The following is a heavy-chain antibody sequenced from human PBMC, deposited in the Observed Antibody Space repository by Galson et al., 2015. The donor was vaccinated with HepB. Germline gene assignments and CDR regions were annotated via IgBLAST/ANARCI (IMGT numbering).Heavy chain of an antibody. CDR2: ISAYDGNT. CDR1: GYTCTSYG. CDR3: ARVNRYGSGDY. D-gene: IGHD3-10*01. J-gene: IGHJ4*02. Sequence: SVKVSCKASGYTCTSYGISWVRQAPGQGLEWMGWISAYDGNTNYAQKLQGKVTMTTDTSTSTAYMELRSLRSDDTAGYYCARVNRYGSGDYWGQGTLVTVSS. V-gene: IGHV1-18*01.